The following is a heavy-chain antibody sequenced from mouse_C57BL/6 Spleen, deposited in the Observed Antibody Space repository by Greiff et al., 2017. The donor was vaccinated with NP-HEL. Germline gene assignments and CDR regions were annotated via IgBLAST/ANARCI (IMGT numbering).Heavy chain of an antibody. CDR2: IWSGGST. J-gene: IGHJ1*03. CDR1: GFSLTSYG. CDR3: ARNSLITTVVYWYFDV. D-gene: IGHD1-1*01. Sequence: VQLQQSGPGLVQPSQSLSITCTVSGFSLTSYGVHWVRQSPGKGLEWLGVIWSGGSTDYTAAFISRLSISKDNSKSQVFFKMNSLQADDTAIYYCARNSLITTVVYWYFDVWGTGTTVTVSS. V-gene: IGHV2-2*01.